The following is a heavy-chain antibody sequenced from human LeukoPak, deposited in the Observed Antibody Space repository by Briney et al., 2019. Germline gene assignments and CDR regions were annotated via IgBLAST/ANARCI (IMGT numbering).Heavy chain of an antibody. CDR2: ISGSGGST. CDR1: GFTISSYA. Sequence: GGSLRLSCAASGFTISSYAMSWVRQAPGKGLEWVSAISGSGGSTYYADSVKGRFTISRDNSKNTLYLQMNSLRAEDTAVYYCAKNTGQYNWNDNPECYFDYWGQGTLVTVSS. D-gene: IGHD1-1*01. J-gene: IGHJ4*02. CDR3: AKNTGQYNWNDNPECYFDY. V-gene: IGHV3-23*01.